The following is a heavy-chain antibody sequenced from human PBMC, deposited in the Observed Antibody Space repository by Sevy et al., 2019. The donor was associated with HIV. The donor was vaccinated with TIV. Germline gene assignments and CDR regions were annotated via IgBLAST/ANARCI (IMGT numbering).Heavy chain of an antibody. CDR3: ARHDPLGYCSSTSCDGWFDP. CDR2: IYPGDSDT. J-gene: IGHJ5*02. Sequence: GESLKISCKGSGYSFTSYWIGWVRQMPGKGLEWMGIIYPGDSDTRYSPSFQGQVTISADKSIRTAYLQWTSLKASDTAMYYCARHDPLGYCSSTSCDGWFDPWGQGTLVTVSS. D-gene: IGHD2-2*01. CDR1: GYSFTSYW. V-gene: IGHV5-51*01.